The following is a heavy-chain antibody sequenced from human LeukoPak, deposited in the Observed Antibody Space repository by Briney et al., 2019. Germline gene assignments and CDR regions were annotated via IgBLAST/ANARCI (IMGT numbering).Heavy chain of an antibody. CDR3: STSFGPVIAAAGTGAD. CDR2: ISGSGSTT. D-gene: IGHD6-13*01. Sequence: GGSLRLSCAASGFTFSSYEMNWGRQAPGEVLEWVSVISGSGSTTYYADSVKGRFTISRDNSKNTLSLQMNSLRAEDTAVYYCSTSFGPVIAAAGTGADWGQGTLVTVSS. CDR1: GFTFSSYE. V-gene: IGHV3-23*01. J-gene: IGHJ4*02.